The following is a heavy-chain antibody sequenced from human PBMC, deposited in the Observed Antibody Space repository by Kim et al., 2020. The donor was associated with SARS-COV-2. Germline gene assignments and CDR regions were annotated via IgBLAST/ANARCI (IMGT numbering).Heavy chain of an antibody. D-gene: IGHD6-13*01. CDR2: IYSGGST. V-gene: IGHV3-53*01. J-gene: IGHJ6*03. CDR1: GFTVSSNY. CDR3: ASLGGQAAAYYYYMDV. Sequence: GGSLRHSCAASGFTVSSNYMSWVRQAPGKGLEWVSVIYSGGSTYYADSVKGRFTISRHNSKNTLYLQMNSLRAEDTAVYYCASLGGQAAAYYYYMDVWGKGTTVTVSS.